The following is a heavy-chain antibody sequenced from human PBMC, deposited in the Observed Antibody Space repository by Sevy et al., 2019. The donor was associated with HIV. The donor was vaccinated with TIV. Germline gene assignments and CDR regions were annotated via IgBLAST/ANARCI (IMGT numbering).Heavy chain of an antibody. D-gene: IGHD1-1*01. CDR2: IYSGGTT. CDR3: ARDWNGLGYVDY. V-gene: IGHV3-53*01. J-gene: IGHJ4*02. Sequence: GGSLRLSCAASGFTVNSNYMTWVRQAPGKGLEWVSVIYSGGTTDYADSVKGRFTISRDNSKNTPYLQMNSLRADDTAVYYCARDWNGLGYVDYWGQGTLVTVSS. CDR1: GFTVNSNY.